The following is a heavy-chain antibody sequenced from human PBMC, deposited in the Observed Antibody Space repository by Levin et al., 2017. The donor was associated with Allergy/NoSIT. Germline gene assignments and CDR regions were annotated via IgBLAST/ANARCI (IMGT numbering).Heavy chain of an antibody. D-gene: IGHD3-22*01. J-gene: IGHJ5*02. CDR2: IDWDDDK. V-gene: IGHV2-70*12. CDR1: GFSLSPRGMC. CDR3: ARTSYYDSGGYYSGRGWLDP. Sequence: SGPTLVKTPQTLTLTCTFSGFSLSPRGMCVSWIRQTPGKALEWLALIDWDDDKYYSTSLQTRLTISRDTSKNQVVLTMTNMDPVDTATYYCARTSYYDSGGYYSGRGWLDPWGQGTLVTVSS.